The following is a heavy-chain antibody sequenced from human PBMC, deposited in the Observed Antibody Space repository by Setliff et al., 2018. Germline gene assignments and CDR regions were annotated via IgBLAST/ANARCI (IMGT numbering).Heavy chain of an antibody. Sequence: GESLKISCAASGFTFSTYALSWVRQAPGEGPEWVSTITGNGNSLYYADSVKGRFIVSRDNSKNTMYLQLRSLRADDTAIYYCAKDRKNYYDTSGYPDAFDIWGQGTTVTVS. CDR1: GFTFSTYA. CDR2: ITGNGNSL. J-gene: IGHJ3*02. CDR3: AKDRKNYYDTSGYPDAFDI. V-gene: IGHV3-23*01. D-gene: IGHD3-22*01.